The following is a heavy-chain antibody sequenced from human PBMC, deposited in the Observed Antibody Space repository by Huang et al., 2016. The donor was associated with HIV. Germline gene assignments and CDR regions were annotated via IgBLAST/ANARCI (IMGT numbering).Heavy chain of an antibody. D-gene: IGHD3-10*01. Sequence: QLQLQESGPGLVKPSETLSLTCTVSGGSIRSDNYYWGWIRPPPGKGLEWIGSIYYMGSTYYNPSLKSRVTITVDTSKNQFSLKMRSVTAADTAVYYCARLPGSITMIRGVITDPYWGQGTLVTVSS. J-gene: IGHJ4*02. V-gene: IGHV4-39*01. CDR1: GGSIRSDNYY. CDR2: IYYMGST. CDR3: ARLPGSITMIRGVITDPY.